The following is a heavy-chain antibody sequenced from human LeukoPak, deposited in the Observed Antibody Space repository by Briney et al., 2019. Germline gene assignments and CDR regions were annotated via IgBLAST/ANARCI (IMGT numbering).Heavy chain of an antibody. CDR2: IYYSGST. D-gene: IGHD6-13*01. CDR1: GGSISSYY. Sequence: PSETLSLTCTVSGGSISSYYWSWIRQPPGKGLEWIGYIYYSGSTNYNPSLKSRVTISVDTPKNQFSLKLSSVTAADTAVYYCARASYSSTWENWFDPWGQGTLVTVSS. CDR3: ARASYSSTWENWFDP. J-gene: IGHJ5*02. V-gene: IGHV4-59*01.